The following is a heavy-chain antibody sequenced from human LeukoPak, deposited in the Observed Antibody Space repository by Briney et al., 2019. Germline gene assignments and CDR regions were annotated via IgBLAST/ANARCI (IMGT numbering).Heavy chain of an antibody. Sequence: PSETPSLTCTVSGGSVSSGSYYWSWIRQPPGKGLEWIGFIHNSGSTKYNPSLMSRVTISVDTSKNQFSLKLSSVTAADTAVYYCASRTSPLYHYYYGMDVWGQGTTVTVSS. CDR3: ASRTSPLYHYYYGMDV. CDR2: IHNSGST. V-gene: IGHV4-61*01. J-gene: IGHJ6*02. CDR1: GGSVSSGSYY. D-gene: IGHD2-8*01.